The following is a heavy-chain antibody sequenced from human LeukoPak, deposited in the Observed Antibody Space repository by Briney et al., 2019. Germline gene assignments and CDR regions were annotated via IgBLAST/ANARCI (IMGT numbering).Heavy chain of an antibody. Sequence: GASVKVSCKASGYTFTSYYIHWVRQAPGQGLEWMGWISAYNGNTNYAQKLQGRVTMTTDTSTSTAYMELRSLRSDDTAVYYCAREGYYYDSSGYYWFDPWGQGTLVTVSS. CDR2: ISAYNGNT. CDR3: AREGYYYDSSGYYWFDP. CDR1: GYTFTSYY. J-gene: IGHJ5*02. D-gene: IGHD3-22*01. V-gene: IGHV1-18*04.